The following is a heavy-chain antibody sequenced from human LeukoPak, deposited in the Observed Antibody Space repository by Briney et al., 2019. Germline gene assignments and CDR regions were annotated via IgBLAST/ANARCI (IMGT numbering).Heavy chain of an antibody. CDR2: IYYSGST. CDR1: GGSISSSSYY. D-gene: IGHD5-18*01. CDR3: AREEIRGYSYGYI. Sequence: SETLSLTCTVSGGSISSSSYYWGWIRQPPGKGLEWIGSIYYSGSTYYNPSLKSRVTISVDTSKNQFSLKLSSVTAADTAVYYCAREEIRGYSYGYIWGQGTMVTVSS. J-gene: IGHJ3*02. V-gene: IGHV4-39*07.